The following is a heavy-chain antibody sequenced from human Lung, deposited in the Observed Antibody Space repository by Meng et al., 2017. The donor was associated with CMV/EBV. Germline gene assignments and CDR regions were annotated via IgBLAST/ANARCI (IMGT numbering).Heavy chain of an antibody. Sequence: GGSXRLXCAASGFTFDDYGMSWVRQAPGKGLEWVSGINWNGGSTGYADSVKGRFTISRDNAKNSLYLQMNSLRAEDTALYYCARIYDFWSGSKGSAFDIWXQGKXVTVSS. CDR3: ARIYDFWSGSKGSAFDI. V-gene: IGHV3-20*04. CDR1: GFTFDDYG. D-gene: IGHD3-3*01. J-gene: IGHJ3*02. CDR2: INWNGGST.